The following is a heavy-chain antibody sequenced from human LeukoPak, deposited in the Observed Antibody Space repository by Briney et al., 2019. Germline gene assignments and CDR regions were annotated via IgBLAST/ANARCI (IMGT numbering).Heavy chain of an antibody. J-gene: IGHJ6*02. Sequence: PPETLSLTCTVSGGSVSSGSNYWSWVRQAPGKGLEWGSSISGSGGNSYYGDSVKGRFTISRDNSKNTLYLQMNSLRAEDTAVYYCAKIMTPSLGAMDVWGQGTTVTVSS. CDR1: GGSVSSGS. CDR2: ISGSGGNS. V-gene: IGHV3-23*01. D-gene: IGHD3-16*01. CDR3: AKIMTPSLGAMDV.